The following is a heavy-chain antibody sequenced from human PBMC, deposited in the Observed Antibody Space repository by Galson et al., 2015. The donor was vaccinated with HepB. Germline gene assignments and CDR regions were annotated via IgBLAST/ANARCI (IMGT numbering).Heavy chain of an antibody. CDR2: ISGRGGST. J-gene: IGHJ4*02. CDR3: AKLDWRGRSYPLDY. V-gene: IGHV3-23*01. Sequence: SLRLSCAASGFTFSSYAMSWVRQAPGKGLEWVSAISGRGGSTYYADSVKGRFTISRDNSKNTLYLQMNSLRAEDTAVYYCAKLDWRGRSYPLDYWGQGTLVTVSS. D-gene: IGHD3/OR15-3a*01. CDR1: GFTFSSYA.